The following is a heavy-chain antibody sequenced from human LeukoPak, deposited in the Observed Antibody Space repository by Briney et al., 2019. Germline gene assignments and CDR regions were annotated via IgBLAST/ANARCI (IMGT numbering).Heavy chain of an antibody. CDR2: INSDGSST. Sequence: GGSLRLSCAASGFTFSSYWMHWVRQAPGKGLVWDSRINSDGSSTSYADSVKGRFTISRDNAKNTLYLQMNSLRAEDTAVYYCARDPTPVRGVITPFDPWGQGTLVTVSS. CDR1: GFTFSSYW. J-gene: IGHJ5*02. V-gene: IGHV3-74*01. CDR3: ARDPTPVRGVITPFDP. D-gene: IGHD3-10*01.